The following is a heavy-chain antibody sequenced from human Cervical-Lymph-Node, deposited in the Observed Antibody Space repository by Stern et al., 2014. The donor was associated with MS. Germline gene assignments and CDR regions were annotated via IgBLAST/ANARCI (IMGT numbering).Heavy chain of an antibody. J-gene: IGHJ3*02. CDR1: GFTFSGYA. V-gene: IGHV3-30*18. CDR3: AKIVPATIQFDAFDI. D-gene: IGHD2-2*02. Sequence: VQLVESGGGVVQPGRSLRLSCAASGFTFSGYAMHWVRQAPGKGLEWVAVISYDGTKAYYADSVKGRCTISRDNSKNTLYLQMDSLRAEDTALYYCAKIVPATIQFDAFDIWGQGTLVTVSS. CDR2: ISYDGTKA.